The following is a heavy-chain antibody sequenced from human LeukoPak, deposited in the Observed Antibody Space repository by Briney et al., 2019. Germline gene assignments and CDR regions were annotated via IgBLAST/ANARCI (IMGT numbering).Heavy chain of an antibody. CDR2: IHYSGST. V-gene: IGHV4-59*01. D-gene: IGHD4-17*01. CDR1: GDTINSYY. J-gene: IGHJ6*02. Sequence: SETLSLTCTVSGDTINSYYWSWIRQPPGKGLEWVGQIHYSGSTNYNPSLKSRVTISVDTSKNQFSLKLSSVTAADTGVYYCARISDYGCMDVWGQGTTVTVSS. CDR3: ARISDYGCMDV.